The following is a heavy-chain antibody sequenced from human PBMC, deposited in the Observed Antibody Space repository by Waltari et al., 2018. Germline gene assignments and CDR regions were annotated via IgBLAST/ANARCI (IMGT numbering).Heavy chain of an antibody. Sequence: QLQLQESGPGLVKPSETLSLTCTVSGGSISSSSYYWGWIRQPPGKGLEWIWSIYYSGRTYDHPSLKRRLTISVDTSKNQLSLKLSSVTAADTAVYYCARHPAMSIMLWYFDLWGRGTLVTVSS. V-gene: IGHV4-39*01. CDR2: IYYSGRT. D-gene: IGHD2-8*01. J-gene: IGHJ2*01. CDR3: ARHPAMSIMLWYFDL. CDR1: GGSISSSSYY.